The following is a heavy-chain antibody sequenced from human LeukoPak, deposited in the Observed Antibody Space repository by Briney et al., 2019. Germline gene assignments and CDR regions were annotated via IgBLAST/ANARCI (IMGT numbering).Heavy chain of an antibody. Sequence: SETLSLTCTVSGGTISSYYLSWIRQPAGKGLEWIGRIYTSGSTNYNPSLKSRVTMSVDTSKNQFSLKLRSVTAADTAVYYCARNWNHDSLDYWGQGTLVTVSS. V-gene: IGHV4-4*07. CDR1: GGTISSYY. CDR2: IYTSGST. J-gene: IGHJ4*02. CDR3: ARNWNHDSLDY. D-gene: IGHD1-14*01.